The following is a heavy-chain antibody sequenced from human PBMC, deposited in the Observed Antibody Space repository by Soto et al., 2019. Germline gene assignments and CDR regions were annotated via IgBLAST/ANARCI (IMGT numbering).Heavy chain of an antibody. J-gene: IGHJ6*02. CDR2: IGPSGNT. CDR3: AKLLHNSYYNVMDV. V-gene: IGHV3-23*01. CDR1: GFTFSNSG. D-gene: IGHD4-4*01. Sequence: EVQLLESGGDLVQPGASLRLVCAASGFTFSNSGMRWVRQAPGQGLEWVSSIGPSGNTYYSDAVKGRFTISRDISKNTLFLQMDSLRAEDTATYYCAKLLHNSYYNVMDVWGQGTTVTVSS.